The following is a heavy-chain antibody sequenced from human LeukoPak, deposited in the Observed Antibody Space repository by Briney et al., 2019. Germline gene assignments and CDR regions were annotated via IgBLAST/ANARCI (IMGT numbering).Heavy chain of an antibody. D-gene: IGHD5-18*01. J-gene: IGHJ6*03. CDR2: ISSSSTI. V-gene: IGHV3-48*01. Sequence: GGSLRLSCAASGFTFSSYSMNWVRQAPGKGLEWVSYISSSSTIYYADSVKGRFTISRDNVKNSLYLQMNSLRAEDTAVYYCARDHIQLWSGYYYYYMDVWGKGTTVTVSS. CDR1: GFTFSSYS. CDR3: ARDHIQLWSGYYYYYMDV.